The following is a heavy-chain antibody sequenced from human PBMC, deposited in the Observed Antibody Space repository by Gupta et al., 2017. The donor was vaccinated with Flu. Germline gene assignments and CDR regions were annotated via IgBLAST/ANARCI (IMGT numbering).Heavy chain of an antibody. CDR2: IKQDGSEK. Sequence: VRQAPGKGLEWVANIKQDGSEKYYVDSVKGRFTISRDNAKNSVNLQMNSLRAEDTAVYYCASYSSSWGWIDPWGQGTLVTVSS. CDR3: ASYSSSWGWIDP. V-gene: IGHV3-7*01. D-gene: IGHD6-6*01. J-gene: IGHJ5*02.